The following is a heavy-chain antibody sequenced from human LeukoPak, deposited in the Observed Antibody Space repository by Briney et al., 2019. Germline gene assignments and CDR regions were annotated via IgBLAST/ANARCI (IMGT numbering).Heavy chain of an antibody. D-gene: IGHD6-19*01. V-gene: IGHV3-33*03. CDR2: IWYDGSYK. CDR1: GFTFSSYG. CDR3: AKDLLGQWPTVFDY. Sequence: HPGGSLRLSCAASGFTFSSYGMHWVRQAPGKGLEWVALIWYDGSYKYYVDSVKGRFTISRDNAKNSLYLQMNSLRAEDTAMYYCAKDLLGQWPTVFDYWGQGTLVTVSS. J-gene: IGHJ4*02.